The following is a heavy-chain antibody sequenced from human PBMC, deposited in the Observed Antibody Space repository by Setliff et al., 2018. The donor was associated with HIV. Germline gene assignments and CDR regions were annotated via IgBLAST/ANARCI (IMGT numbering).Heavy chain of an antibody. CDR1: GYTSTGYY. J-gene: IGHJ5*02. D-gene: IGHD4-17*01. V-gene: IGHV1-2*02. CDR3: ARDGDYGEYGA. CDR2: INPNSGGT. Sequence: EASVKVSCKASGYTSTGYYMHWVRQAPGQGLEWMGWINPNSGGTDYAQKFQGRVTMTRDTSISTAYMELSRLRSDDTAVYYCARDGDYGEYGAWGQGTLVTVSS.